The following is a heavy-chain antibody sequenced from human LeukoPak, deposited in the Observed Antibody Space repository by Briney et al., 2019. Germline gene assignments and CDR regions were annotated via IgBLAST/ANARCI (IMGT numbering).Heavy chain of an antibody. CDR1: GFTFSSYG. CDR3: AKGDSSGYYYHYGYYFDY. V-gene: IGHV3-23*01. J-gene: IGHJ4*02. Sequence: GGSPRLSCAASGFTFSSYGMSWVRQAPGKGLEWVSAISGSGGSTYYADSVKGRFTISRDNSKNTLYLQMNSLRAEDTAVYYCAKGDSSGYYYHYGYYFDYWGQGTLVTVSS. CDR2: ISGSGGST. D-gene: IGHD3-22*01.